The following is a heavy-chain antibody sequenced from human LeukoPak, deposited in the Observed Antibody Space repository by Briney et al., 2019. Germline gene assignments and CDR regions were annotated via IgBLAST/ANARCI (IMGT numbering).Heavy chain of an antibody. D-gene: IGHD5-18*01. Sequence: GGSLRLSCAASGFTFSNFGMHWVRQAPGKGLEWVAVISYDGSNKYYVDSVKGRFTISRDNSKDTLYLQMNSLRAEDTAVYYCARAQTWIQLWLDYWGQGTLVTVS. CDR2: ISYDGSNK. J-gene: IGHJ4*02. CDR3: ARAQTWIQLWLDY. V-gene: IGHV3-30*19. CDR1: GFTFSNFG.